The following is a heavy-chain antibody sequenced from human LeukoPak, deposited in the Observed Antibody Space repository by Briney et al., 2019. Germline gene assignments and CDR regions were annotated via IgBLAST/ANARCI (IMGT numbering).Heavy chain of an antibody. D-gene: IGHD6-13*01. CDR3: ARPSRIADAFDI. CDR1: GYSISSGYY. CDR2: IYPSGST. Sequence: SETLSLTCAVSGYSISSGYYWGWIRQPPGKGLEWIGSIYPSGSTYYNPSLKSRVTISVDTSKNQFSLKLSSVTAADTAVYYCARPSRIADAFDIWGQGTMVTVSS. J-gene: IGHJ3*02. V-gene: IGHV4-38-2*01.